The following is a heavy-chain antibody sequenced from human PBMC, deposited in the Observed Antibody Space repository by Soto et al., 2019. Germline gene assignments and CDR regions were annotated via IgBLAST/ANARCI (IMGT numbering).Heavy chain of an antibody. CDR3: AREDDGGDSLDV. J-gene: IGHJ6*02. V-gene: IGHV4-30-4*08. CDR2: IHHSGSI. D-gene: IGHD2-21*02. CDR1: GDSMSSDYYH. Sequence: PLSVTCTISGDSMSSDYYHWTWIRQSPGKGLEWIGYIHHSGSILYNPSLKSRVTISVDTSKNQFSLHLTSVTAADTAVYFCAREDDGGDSLDVWGQGTTVTVSS.